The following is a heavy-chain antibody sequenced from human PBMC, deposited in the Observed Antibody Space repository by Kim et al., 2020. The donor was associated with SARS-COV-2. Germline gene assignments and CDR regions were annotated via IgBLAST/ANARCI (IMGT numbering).Heavy chain of an antibody. CDR3: ARGDYGSGLTMYGMDV. Sequence: ASVKVSCKASGYTFTSYAMNWVRQAPGQGLEWMGWINTNTGNPTYAQGFTGRFVFSLDTSVSTAYLQISSLKAEDTAVYYCARGDYGSGLTMYGMDVWGQGTTVTVSS. J-gene: IGHJ6*02. CDR2: INTNTGNP. CDR1: GYTFTSYA. V-gene: IGHV7-4-1*02. D-gene: IGHD3-10*01.